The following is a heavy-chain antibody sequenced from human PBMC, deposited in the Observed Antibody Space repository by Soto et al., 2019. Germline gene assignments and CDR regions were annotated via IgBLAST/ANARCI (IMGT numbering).Heavy chain of an antibody. V-gene: IGHV1-18*01. CDR1: GYSFTSYG. J-gene: IGHJ6*02. D-gene: IGHD2-2*01. CDR2: TSPYNGHT. Sequence: QVQLVQSAGEVKKPGASVKVSCKASGYSFTSYGISWVRRAPGQGLEWMGWTSPYNGHTQFVERFQGRVTMTTDTSTKTAYMELRNVRSDDTAHYYCARDLTIVPATHPRLENYGMDVWGQGTTVIVSS. CDR3: ARDLTIVPATHPRLENYGMDV.